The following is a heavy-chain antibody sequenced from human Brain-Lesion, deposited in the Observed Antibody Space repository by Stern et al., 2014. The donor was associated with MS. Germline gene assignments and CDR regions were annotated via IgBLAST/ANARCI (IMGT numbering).Heavy chain of an antibody. CDR1: GFTFSNYW. CDR2: VNNDGRRT. V-gene: IGHV3-74*02. CDR3: ARGERWFDS. Sequence: EVQPLEPGGGFVQPGGSLRLSWAASGFTFSNYWMHWVRHAPGKGLVWVSRVNNDGRRTSYADSVKGRFTMSRDNAKNTLYLQMNSLRVEDTAIYYCARGERWFDSWGQGTLVTVSS. D-gene: IGHD3-10*01. J-gene: IGHJ5*01.